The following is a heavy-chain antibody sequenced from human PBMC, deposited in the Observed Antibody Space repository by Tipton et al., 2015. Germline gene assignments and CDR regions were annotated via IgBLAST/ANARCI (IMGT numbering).Heavy chain of an antibody. J-gene: IGHJ4*02. CDR2: IFRSGST. V-gene: IGHV4-4*02. D-gene: IGHD3-22*01. Sequence: TLSLTCAVSGDSISSSDWWSWVRQPPGKGLEWIGEIFRSGSTNYNPSLKSRVTMSVDTSKNQFSLHLSSVTAADTAVYYCAREVWYYDSSGYDYWGQGTLVTVSS. CDR1: GDSISSSDW. CDR3: AREVWYYDSSGYDY.